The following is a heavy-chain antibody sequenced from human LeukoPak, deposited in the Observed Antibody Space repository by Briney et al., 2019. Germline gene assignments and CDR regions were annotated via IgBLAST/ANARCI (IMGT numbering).Heavy chain of an antibody. D-gene: IGHD6-13*01. CDR2: IYYSGST. Sequence: SETLSLTCTVSGGSISSYYWSWIRQPPGKGLEWIGYIYYSGSTNYNPSLKSRVTISVDTSKNQFSLKLSSVTAADTAVYYCARRPLAAAALGYFDYWGQGTLVTVSS. CDR3: ARRPLAAAALGYFDY. V-gene: IGHV4-59*08. CDR1: GGSISSYY. J-gene: IGHJ4*02.